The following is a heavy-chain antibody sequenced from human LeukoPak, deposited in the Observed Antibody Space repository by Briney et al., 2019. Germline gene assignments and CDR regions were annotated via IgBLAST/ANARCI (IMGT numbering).Heavy chain of an antibody. J-gene: IGHJ4*02. CDR3: ATLYPDYYDSSGYSNPFDY. V-gene: IGHV1-24*01. D-gene: IGHD3-22*01. CDR1: GYTLTELS. CDR2: FDPEDGET. Sequence: ASVKVSCKVSGYTLTELSMHWVRQAPGKGLEWMGGFDPEDGETIYAQKFQGRVTMTEDTSTDTAYMELSSLRPEDTAVCYCATLYPDYYDSSGYSNPFDYWGQGTLVTVSS.